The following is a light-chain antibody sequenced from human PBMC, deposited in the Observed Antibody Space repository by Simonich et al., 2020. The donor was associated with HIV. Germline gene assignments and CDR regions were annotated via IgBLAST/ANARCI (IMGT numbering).Light chain of an antibody. V-gene: IGLV2-11*01. CDR2: DVS. CDR3: CSYAGSNSPVI. CDR1: SSDVGGYNY. Sequence: SALTQPRSVSGSPGQSVTISCTGTSSDVGGYNYISWYHHHPGKVPKLIIYDVSKWPSGVPDRFSGSKSGNTASLTISGLQAEDEADYYCCSYAGSNSPVIFGGGTKLTVL. J-gene: IGLJ2*01.